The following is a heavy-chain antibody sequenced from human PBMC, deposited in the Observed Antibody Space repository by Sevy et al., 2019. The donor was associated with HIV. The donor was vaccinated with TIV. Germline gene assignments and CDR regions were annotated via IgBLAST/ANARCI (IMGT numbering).Heavy chain of an antibody. D-gene: IGHD3-22*01. CDR3: ATTKDYYDSSGSPFDY. Sequence: ASVKVSCKASGYTLTQLSMHWVRQAPGKGLEWMGSFDPEDGETLYAQKFQGRVTMTEDTSTNTAYMELGSLRSEDTAVYYCATTKDYYDSSGSPFDYWGQGTLVTVSS. CDR2: FDPEDGET. CDR1: GYTLTQLS. J-gene: IGHJ4*02. V-gene: IGHV1-24*01.